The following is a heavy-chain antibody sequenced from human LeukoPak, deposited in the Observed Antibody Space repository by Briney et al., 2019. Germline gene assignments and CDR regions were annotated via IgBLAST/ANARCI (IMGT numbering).Heavy chain of an antibody. J-gene: IGHJ4*02. V-gene: IGHV3-23*01. CDR2: ISASGGKT. Sequence: GGSLRLSCAASGFIFNDYAMSWVRQVPGKGLECVSVISASGGKTYYADSVKGRFTIPRDTSKTTISLQMNSLRVEDSAVYYCAKWTRTTLFRGDRARFDSWGQGTLVTVSS. CDR3: AKWTRTTLFRGDRARFDS. D-gene: IGHD3-10*01. CDR1: GFIFNDYA.